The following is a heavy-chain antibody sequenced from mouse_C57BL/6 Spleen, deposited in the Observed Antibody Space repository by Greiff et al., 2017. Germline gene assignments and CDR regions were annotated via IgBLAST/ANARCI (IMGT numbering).Heavy chain of an antibody. Sequence: ESGPGLVKPSQSLSLTCSVTGYSITSGYYWNWIRQFPGNKLEWMGYISYDGSNNYNPSLKNRISITRDTSKNQFFLKLNSVTTEDTATYYCAREGDGDAMDYWGQGTSVTVSS. CDR3: AREGDGDAMDY. D-gene: IGHD3-3*01. J-gene: IGHJ4*01. V-gene: IGHV3-6*01. CDR2: ISYDGSN. CDR1: GYSITSGYY.